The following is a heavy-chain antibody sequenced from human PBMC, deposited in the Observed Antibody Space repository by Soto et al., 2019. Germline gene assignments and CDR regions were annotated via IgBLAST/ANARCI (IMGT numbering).Heavy chain of an antibody. CDR2: IMKDGGVK. CDR1: GFTFSGYW. CDR3: ARDSDFYKADY. J-gene: IGHJ4*02. Sequence: EVHLVESGGGLVQPGGSLRLSCAASGFTFSGYWMGWVRQAPGKGLEWVASIMKDGGVKKYVGSVKGRFTISRDNAKNSLFLQMNSLRVEDTAVYYCARDSDFYKADYWGQGTLVTVSS. V-gene: IGHV3-7*01. D-gene: IGHD2-21*02.